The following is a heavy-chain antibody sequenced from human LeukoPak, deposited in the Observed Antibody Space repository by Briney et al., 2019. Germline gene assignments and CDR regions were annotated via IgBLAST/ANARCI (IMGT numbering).Heavy chain of an antibody. CDR3: ASDYGDHEYFQH. Sequence: SETLSLTCAVSGGSISSGGYSWSWIRQPPGKGLEWIGYIYHSGSTYYNPSLKSRVTISVDRSKNQFSPKLSSVTAADTAVYYCASDYGDHEYFQHWGQGTLVTVSS. CDR1: GGSISSGGYS. V-gene: IGHV4-30-2*01. J-gene: IGHJ1*01. D-gene: IGHD4-17*01. CDR2: IYHSGST.